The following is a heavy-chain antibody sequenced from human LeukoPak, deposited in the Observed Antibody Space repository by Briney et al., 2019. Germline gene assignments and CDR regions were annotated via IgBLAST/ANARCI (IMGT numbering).Heavy chain of an antibody. J-gene: IGHJ3*02. V-gene: IGHV3-23*01. D-gene: IGHD1-26*01. CDR1: GFTFSSHA. CDR2: ISDSGRDT. Sequence: GGSLRLSCAASGFTFSSHAMSWVRQAPGKGPEWVSAISDSGRDTSYAGSVKGRFTISRDNSKNTLYLQMNSLRADDTAVYYCAKDPIGIGPAFDIWGQGTMVTVSS. CDR3: AKDPIGIGPAFDI.